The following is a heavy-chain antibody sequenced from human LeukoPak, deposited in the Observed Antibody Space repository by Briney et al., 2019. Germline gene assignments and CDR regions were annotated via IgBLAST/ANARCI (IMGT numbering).Heavy chain of an antibody. D-gene: IGHD3-22*01. CDR3: ATLHPLGYYDSSGYPLN. J-gene: IGHJ4*02. V-gene: IGHV1-8*01. Sequence: ASVKVSCKASGYTFTSYDINWVRQATGQGLEWMGWMNPNSGNTGYAQKFQGRVTMTRNTSISTAYMELSSLRSEDTAVYYCATLHPLGYYDSSGYPLNWGQGTLVTVSS. CDR2: MNPNSGNT. CDR1: GYTFTSYD.